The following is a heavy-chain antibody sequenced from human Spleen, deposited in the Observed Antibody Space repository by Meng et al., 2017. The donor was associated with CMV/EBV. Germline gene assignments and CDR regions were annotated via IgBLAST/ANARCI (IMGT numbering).Heavy chain of an antibody. CDR3: ATGIYRGITGTHFDY. V-gene: IGHV3-64*02. CDR2: ISSNGGST. CDR1: GFTFSIYA. D-gene: IGHD1-20*01. Sequence: SGFTFSIYAMHWVRQAPGRGLEYVSAISSNGGSTYYADSVKGRFTISRDNSKNTLYLQMGSLRAEDMAVYYCATGIYRGITGTHFDYWGQGTLVTVSS. J-gene: IGHJ4*02.